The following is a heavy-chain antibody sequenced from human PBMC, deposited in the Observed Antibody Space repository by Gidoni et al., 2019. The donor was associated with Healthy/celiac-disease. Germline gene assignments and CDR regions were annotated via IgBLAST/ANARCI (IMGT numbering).Heavy chain of an antibody. D-gene: IGHD3-3*01. CDR1: GSFSGYY. J-gene: IGHJ6*02. Sequence: GSFSGYYWSWIRQPTGKGLEWIGEINHSGSTNYNPSLKSRVTISVDTSKNQFSLKLSSVTAADTAVYYCARDRDYDFWSGLVHYGMDVWGQGTTVTVSS. V-gene: IGHV4-34*01. CDR3: ARDRDYDFWSGLVHYGMDV. CDR2: INHSGST.